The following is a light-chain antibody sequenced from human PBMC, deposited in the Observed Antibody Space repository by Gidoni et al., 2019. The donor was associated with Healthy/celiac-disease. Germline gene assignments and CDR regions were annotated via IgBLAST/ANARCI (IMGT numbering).Light chain of an antibody. Sequence: DVVMTQSPPRLHPASISCRSSQSLVYSDGNTYLIWFQQRPGQSPRRLMYKVSNRDSGVPDRFSGSGSGTDFTLKISRVEDEDVGVYYCMQGTHWPPYTFGQGTKLEIK. CDR1: QSLVYSDGNTY. J-gene: IGKJ2*01. V-gene: IGKV2-30*01. CDR3: MQGTHWPPYT. CDR2: KVS.